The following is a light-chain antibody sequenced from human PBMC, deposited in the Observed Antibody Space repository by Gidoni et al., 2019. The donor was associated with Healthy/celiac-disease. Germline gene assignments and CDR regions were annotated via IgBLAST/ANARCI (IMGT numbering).Light chain of an antibody. CDR1: QGVSSY. CDR3: QQHSNWPLT. V-gene: IGKV3-11*01. J-gene: IGKJ4*01. CDR2: DAS. Sequence: EIVLTQPPATLSLSPGERATLSCRASQGVSSYLTWYQQKPGQAPRLLIYDASNRATGIPARFSGSGSGTDFTLTISSLDPEDFAVYYCQQHSNWPLTFGGGTKVEIK.